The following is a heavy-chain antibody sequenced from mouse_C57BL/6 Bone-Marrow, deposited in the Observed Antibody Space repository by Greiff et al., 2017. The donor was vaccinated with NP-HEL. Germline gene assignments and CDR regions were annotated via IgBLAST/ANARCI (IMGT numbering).Heavy chain of an antibody. Sequence: VQLVESGPGLVAPSQSLSITCTVSGFSLTSYGVHWVRQPPGKGLEWLVVIWSDGSTTYNSALKSRLSISKDNSKSQVFLKMNSLQTDDTAMYYCARHGYYGSSYGAWFAYWGQGTLVTVSA. D-gene: IGHD1-1*01. J-gene: IGHJ3*01. CDR2: IWSDGST. CDR1: GFSLTSYG. V-gene: IGHV2-6-1*01. CDR3: ARHGYYGSSYGAWFAY.